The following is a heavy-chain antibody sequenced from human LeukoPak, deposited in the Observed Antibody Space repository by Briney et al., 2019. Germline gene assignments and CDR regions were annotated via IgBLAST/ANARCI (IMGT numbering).Heavy chain of an antibody. CDR2: FGGSGGSI. V-gene: IGHV3-23*01. J-gene: IGHJ4*02. Sequence: GGSLRLSCAASGFTFSTYAMSWARQAPGKGLEWVSHFGGSGGSIYYADSVKGRFTISRDNSKNTLYLQMNSLRAEDTAVYYCAKSDCGGDCHLLDYWGQGTLVTVSS. D-gene: IGHD2-21*02. CDR1: GFTFSTYA. CDR3: AKSDCGGDCHLLDY.